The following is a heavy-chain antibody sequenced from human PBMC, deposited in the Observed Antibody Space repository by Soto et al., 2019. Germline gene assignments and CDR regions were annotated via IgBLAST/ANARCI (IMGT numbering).Heavy chain of an antibody. CDR2: ISGSGGST. J-gene: IGHJ4*02. CDR1: GFTFSSYA. D-gene: IGHD3-10*01. CDR3: AKDQSRSSGLRKPPCFDY. Sequence: GGSLRLSCAASGFTFSSYAMSWVRQAPGKGLEWVSAISGSGGSTYYADSVKGRFTISRDNSKNTLYLQMNSLRAEDTAVYCCAKDQSRSSGLRKPPCFDYWGQGTLVTVSS. V-gene: IGHV3-23*01.